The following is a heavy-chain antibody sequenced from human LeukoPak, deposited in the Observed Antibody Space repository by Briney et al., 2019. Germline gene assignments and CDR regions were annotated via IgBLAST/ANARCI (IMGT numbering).Heavy chain of an antibody. Sequence: GGSLRLSCAASGFTFSSYAMSWVRQAPGKGLEWVSLISGSGGSTYYADSVKGRFTISRDNSKNTLYLQMNSLRAEDTAVYYCAKDLILVSSVLRYFDWQHQPDYWGQGTLVTVSS. CDR1: GFTFSSYA. D-gene: IGHD3-9*01. CDR2: ISGSGGST. V-gene: IGHV3-23*01. J-gene: IGHJ4*02. CDR3: AKDLILVSSVLRYFDWQHQPDY.